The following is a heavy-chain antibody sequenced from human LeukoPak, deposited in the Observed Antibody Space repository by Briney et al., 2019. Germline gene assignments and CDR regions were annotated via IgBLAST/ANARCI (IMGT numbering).Heavy chain of an antibody. CDR2: IKQDGSEK. CDR1: GGSISSSSYY. J-gene: IGHJ3*02. CDR3: ARGMSSGRYAVDI. D-gene: IGHD6-19*01. V-gene: IGHV3-7*01. Sequence: ETLSLTCTVSGGSISSSSYYWGWIRQAPGKGLEWVANIKQDGSEKYYVDSVKGRFTISRDNAKNSLYLQMNSLRAEDTAVYYCARGMSSGRYAVDIWGQGTMVTVSS.